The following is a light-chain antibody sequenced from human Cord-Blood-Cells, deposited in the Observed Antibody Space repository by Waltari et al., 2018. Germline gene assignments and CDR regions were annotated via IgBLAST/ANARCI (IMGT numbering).Light chain of an antibody. CDR2: DAS. CDR3: QQRSHWPPIT. CDR1: QSVSSH. Sequence: EIVLTQSPATLSLSPGERATPSCRASQSVSSHLAWYQQKPGQAPRLLIYDASTAATGSPARCSGSGSGTDFTLTISSLEPEDFAVYYCQQRSHWPPITFGQGTRLEIK. J-gene: IGKJ5*01. V-gene: IGKV3-11*01.